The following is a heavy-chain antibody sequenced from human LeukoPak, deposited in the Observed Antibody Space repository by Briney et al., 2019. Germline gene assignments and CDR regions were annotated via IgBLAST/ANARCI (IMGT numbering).Heavy chain of an antibody. Sequence: PSQTLSLTCTVSGGSISSGSYYWSWIRQPAGKGLEWIGRIYTSGSTNYNPSLKSRVTISVDTSKNQFSLKLSSVTAADTAVYYCAREFVQIFGVVGKFDPWGQGTLVTVSS. V-gene: IGHV4-61*02. CDR1: GGSISSGSYY. D-gene: IGHD3-3*01. J-gene: IGHJ5*02. CDR3: AREFVQIFGVVGKFDP. CDR2: IYTSGST.